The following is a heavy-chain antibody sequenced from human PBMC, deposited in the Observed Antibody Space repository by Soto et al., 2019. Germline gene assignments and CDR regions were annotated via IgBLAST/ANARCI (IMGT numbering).Heavy chain of an antibody. Sequence: GGSLRLSCAASGFTFSSYAMSWVRQAPGKGLEWVSAISGSGGSTYYADSVKGRFTISRDNSKNTLYLQMNSLRAEDTAVYYCAKALLRFLDRSNWFDPWGQGTLVTVSS. CDR3: AKALLRFLDRSNWFDP. CDR1: GFTFSSYA. D-gene: IGHD3-3*01. J-gene: IGHJ5*02. V-gene: IGHV3-23*01. CDR2: ISGSGGST.